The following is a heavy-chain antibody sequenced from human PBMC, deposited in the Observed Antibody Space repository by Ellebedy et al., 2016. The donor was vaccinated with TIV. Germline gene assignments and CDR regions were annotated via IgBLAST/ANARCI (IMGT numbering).Heavy chain of an antibody. CDR1: GYTFTSYA. CDR3: ARDPHWSSGWFRSVAEDRHFDY. D-gene: IGHD6-19*01. CDR2: INAGNGNT. V-gene: IGHV1-3*01. J-gene: IGHJ4*02. Sequence: ASVKVSCKASGYTFTSYAMHWVRQAPGQRLEWMGWINAGNGNTKYSQKFQGRVTITRDTSASTAYMELRSLRSDDTAVYYCARDPHWSSGWFRSVAEDRHFDYWGQGTLVTVSS.